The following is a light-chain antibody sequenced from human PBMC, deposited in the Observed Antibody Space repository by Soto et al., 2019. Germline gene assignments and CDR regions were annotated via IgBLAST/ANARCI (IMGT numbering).Light chain of an antibody. CDR2: AAS. Sequence: DIQLTQSPSFLSASVGDRVTITCRASQGISSYLAWYQQKPGKAPKLLIYAASTLQSGVPSRFSGSGSGTEFTLTISSLQPEDLATYYCQQLNSYPSTFGPGTKVDIK. CDR3: QQLNSYPST. J-gene: IGKJ3*01. CDR1: QGISSY. V-gene: IGKV1-9*01.